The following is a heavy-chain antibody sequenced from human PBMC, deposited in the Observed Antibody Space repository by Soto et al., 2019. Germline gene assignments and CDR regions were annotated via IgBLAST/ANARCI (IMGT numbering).Heavy chain of an antibody. V-gene: IGHV5-10-1*01. CDR3: ASAGHYYDSSGYSYVYY. Sequence: GESLNISCKGSGYSFTLYWISWVRQMPGKGLEWMGRIDPSDSYTNYSPSFQGHVTISADKSISTAYLQWSSLKASDTAMYYCASAGHYYDSSGYSYVYYWGQGTLVTVSS. CDR1: GYSFTLYW. D-gene: IGHD3-22*01. CDR2: IDPSDSYT. J-gene: IGHJ4*02.